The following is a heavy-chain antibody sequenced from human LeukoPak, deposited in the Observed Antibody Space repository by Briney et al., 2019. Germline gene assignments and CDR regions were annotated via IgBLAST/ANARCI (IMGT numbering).Heavy chain of an antibody. CDR1: GFTFSSYA. Sequence: GRSLRLSCAASGFTFSSYAMHWVRQAPGKGLEWVAVISYDGSNKYYADSVKGRFTISRDNSKNTLYLQMNSLRSEDTAVYYCAEPRYCSSTSCYGFDYWGQGTLVTVSS. V-gene: IGHV3-30-3*01. J-gene: IGHJ4*02. CDR2: ISYDGSNK. CDR3: AEPRYCSSTSCYGFDY. D-gene: IGHD2-2*01.